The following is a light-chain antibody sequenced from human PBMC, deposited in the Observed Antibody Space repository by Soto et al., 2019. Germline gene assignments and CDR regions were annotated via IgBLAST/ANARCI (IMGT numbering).Light chain of an antibody. Sequence: QLTQSPSSLSASVGDRVTITCLASQDVSRYLAWYQQKAGKAPKLLIYGASTLQSGVPSRFSGFGSGTEFTLTISSLQPEDFATYHCQQLQLTPFTFGPGTTVDV. CDR3: QQLQLTPFT. CDR2: GAS. CDR1: QDVSRY. J-gene: IGKJ3*01. V-gene: IGKV1-9*01.